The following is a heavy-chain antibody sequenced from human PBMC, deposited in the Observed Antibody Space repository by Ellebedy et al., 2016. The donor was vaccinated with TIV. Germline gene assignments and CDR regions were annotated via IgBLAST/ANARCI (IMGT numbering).Heavy chain of an antibody. V-gene: IGHV3-11*01. CDR3: ARARIYGPFDY. CDR1: GFTFSDYY. CDR2: IRSSDSST. J-gene: IGHJ4*02. Sequence: PSETLSLTCAASGFTFSDYYMSWIRQAPGKGLEYIAYIRSSDSSTSYADSVKGRFTISRDNAENSLYLQMHSLRAEDTAIYYCARARIYGPFDYWGQGILVTVSS. D-gene: IGHD2/OR15-2a*01.